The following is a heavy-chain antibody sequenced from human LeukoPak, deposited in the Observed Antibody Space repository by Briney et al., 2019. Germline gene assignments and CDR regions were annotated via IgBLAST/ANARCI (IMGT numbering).Heavy chain of an antibody. CDR1: GFTFSSYV. CDR3: AKGVRGVNAYYFDY. CDR2: ISSDGSDK. Sequence: GRSLRLSCVASGFTFSSYVMHWVRQAPGKGLEWVAVISSDGSDKYYADSGKGRFTISRDNSKNQLYLQMNSLRAEDTAVYYCAKGVRGVNAYYFDYWGQGTLVTVSS. J-gene: IGHJ4*02. V-gene: IGHV3-30*18. D-gene: IGHD3-10*01.